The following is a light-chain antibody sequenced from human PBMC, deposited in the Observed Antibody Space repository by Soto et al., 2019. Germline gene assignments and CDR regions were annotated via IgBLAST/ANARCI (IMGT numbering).Light chain of an antibody. Sequence: EIVLTQSPGTLSLSPGESATLSCRASQSVTNNYLAWFQQKPGQAPRLLMYGASSRATGIPDRFSGSGSGTDFTLTITRLEPEDFAVYYCQQFASSPPLTFGQGTRLEI. CDR2: GAS. V-gene: IGKV3-20*01. CDR1: QSVTNNY. CDR3: QQFASSPPLT. J-gene: IGKJ5*01.